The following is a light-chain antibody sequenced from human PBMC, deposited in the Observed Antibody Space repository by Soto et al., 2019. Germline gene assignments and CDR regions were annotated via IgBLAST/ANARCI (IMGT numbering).Light chain of an antibody. J-gene: IGLJ3*02. Sequence: QSVLTQPPSVSGAPGQRVTISCTGTSSNIGAGYDVIWYQQLPGTAPKLLIFGNNSRSSGGPDRFSASKSGTSASLAVAGLQAEDEAEYHCQSDDTRLRGSVFGGETKVTVL. V-gene: IGLV1-40*01. CDR3: QSDDTRLRGSV. CDR2: GNN. CDR1: SSNIGAGYD.